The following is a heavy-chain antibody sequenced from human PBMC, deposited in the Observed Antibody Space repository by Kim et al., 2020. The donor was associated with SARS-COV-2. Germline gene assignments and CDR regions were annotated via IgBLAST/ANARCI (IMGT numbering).Heavy chain of an antibody. J-gene: IGHJ1*01. CDR3: TTDQGPSVVGD. CDR1: GLTFTNTY. CDR2: IFTDDTT. D-gene: IGHD2-15*01. V-gene: IGHV3-53*01. Sequence: GGSLRLSCAASGLTFTNTYMSWFRQAPGKGLECVSLIFTDDTTYYTDSVKGRFTISRDKSKNTLYLHMSSLTAEDTATYYCTTDQGPSVVGDWGQVTLV.